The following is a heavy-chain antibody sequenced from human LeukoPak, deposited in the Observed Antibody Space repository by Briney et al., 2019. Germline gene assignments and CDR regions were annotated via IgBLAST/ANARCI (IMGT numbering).Heavy chain of an antibody. CDR2: IIPILGIA. CDR1: GGTFSSYA. J-gene: IGHJ4*02. Sequence: SVKVSCKASGGTFSSYAISWVRQAPGQGLEWMGRIIPILGIANYAQKFQGRVTITAVKSTSTAYMELSSLRSEDTAVYYCARDGDIVATKSFDYWGQGTLVTVSS. V-gene: IGHV1-69*04. D-gene: IGHD5-12*01. CDR3: ARDGDIVATKSFDY.